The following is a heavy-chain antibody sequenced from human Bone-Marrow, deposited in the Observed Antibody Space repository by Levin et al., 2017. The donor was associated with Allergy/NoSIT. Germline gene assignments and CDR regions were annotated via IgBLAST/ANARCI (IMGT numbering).Heavy chain of an antibody. CDR3: AKGKAQWFGTDGMDV. CDR1: GFTFSSYG. J-gene: IGHJ6*02. Sequence: GGSLRLSCAASGFTFSSYGMHWVRQAPGKGLEWVAVISYDGSNKYYADSVKGRFTISRDNSKNTLYLQMNSLRAEDTAVYYCAKGKAQWFGTDGMDVWGQGTTVTVSS. V-gene: IGHV3-30*18. CDR2: ISYDGSNK. D-gene: IGHD3-10*01.